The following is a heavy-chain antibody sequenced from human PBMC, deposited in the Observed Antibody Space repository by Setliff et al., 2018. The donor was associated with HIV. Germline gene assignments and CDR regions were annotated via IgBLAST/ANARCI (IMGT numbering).Heavy chain of an antibody. V-gene: IGHV4-39*07. CDR3: ARTVPHSAAQDAFDI. D-gene: IGHD4-4*01. J-gene: IGHJ3*02. CDR1: GVSTISSSSSYY. CDR2: ISNSGKI. Sequence: SETLSLTCIVSGVSTISSSSSYYWGWIRQPPGKGLAWIGYISNSGKIYYDPSLNSRVTLSADTSKNQLSLKLTSVTAEDTGVYYCARTVPHSAAQDAFDIWGQGTVVTVSS.